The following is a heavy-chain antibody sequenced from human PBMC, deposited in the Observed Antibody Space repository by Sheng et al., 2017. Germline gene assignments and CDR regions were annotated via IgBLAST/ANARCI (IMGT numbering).Heavy chain of an antibody. CDR2: IYWDDDK. Sequence: QITLKESGPTLVKPTQTLTLTCTFSGFSLSTSGVGVGWIRQPPGKALEWLALIYWDDDKRYSPSLKSRLTITKDTSKNQVVLTMTNMDPVDTATYYCAHSPGRYYGSGTTPHTPGNWFDPWGQGTLVTVSS. CDR3: AHSPGRYYGSGTTPHTPGNWFDP. V-gene: IGHV2-5*02. D-gene: IGHD3-10*01. J-gene: IGHJ5*02. CDR1: GFSLSTSGVG.